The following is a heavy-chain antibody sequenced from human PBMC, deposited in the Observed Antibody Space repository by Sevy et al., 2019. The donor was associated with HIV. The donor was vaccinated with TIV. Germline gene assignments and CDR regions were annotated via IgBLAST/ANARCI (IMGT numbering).Heavy chain of an antibody. D-gene: IGHD6-13*01. Sequence: GESLKISCKASGYTFTGYYMHWVRQAPGQGLEWMGWINPNSGGTNYAQKFQGRVTMTRDTSISTAYMELSRLRSDDTAVYYCARGGSSWTTTAYYFDYWGQGTLVTVSS. CDR3: ARGGSSWTTTAYYFDY. J-gene: IGHJ4*02. CDR2: INPNSGGT. CDR1: GYTFTGYY. V-gene: IGHV1-2*02.